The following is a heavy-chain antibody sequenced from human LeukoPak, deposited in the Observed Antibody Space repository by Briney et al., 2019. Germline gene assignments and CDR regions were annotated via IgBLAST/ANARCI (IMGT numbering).Heavy chain of an antibody. V-gene: IGHV3-7*01. CDR3: AAWGLHNY. D-gene: IGHD7-27*01. CDR1: GFAFRDYW. J-gene: IGHJ4*02. Sequence: PGGSLRLSCAASGFAFRDYWMNWVRQAPGKGLEWVANVNLGGSVILYVDSVKGRFTASRDNAENSVSLHMNSLRAEDTAVNYCAAWGLHNYWGQGTLVTVSS. CDR2: VNLGGSVI.